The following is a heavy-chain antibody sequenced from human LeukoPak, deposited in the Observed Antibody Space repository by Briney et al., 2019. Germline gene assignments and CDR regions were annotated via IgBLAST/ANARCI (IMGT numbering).Heavy chain of an antibody. CDR1: GYTFTSYG. Sequence: ASEKVSCKGSGYTFTSYGISWVRQAPGQGLEWMGSISAYNGNTNYAQKLQGRVTMTTDTSTSTAYMELRSLRSDDTAVYYCARDRRGYSYGPRVTFDYWGQGTLVTVSS. J-gene: IGHJ4*02. CDR2: ISAYNGNT. D-gene: IGHD5-18*01. V-gene: IGHV1-18*01. CDR3: ARDRRGYSYGPRVTFDY.